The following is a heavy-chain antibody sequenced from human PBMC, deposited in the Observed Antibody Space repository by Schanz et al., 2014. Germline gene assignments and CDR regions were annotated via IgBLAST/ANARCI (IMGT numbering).Heavy chain of an antibody. CDR1: GFTFSAHA. V-gene: IGHV3-30*02. CDR2: IQHSGRKT. J-gene: IGHJ5*02. Sequence: VLLVDSGGGLVQPGGSLRLSCGASGFTFSAHAMSWVRQAPGKGLEWVAFIQHSGRKTYYTASLKGRVTISRDNSKNMVYVEMNSLRVEDTAVYYCAKGKASAAGPPLDKFDPWGQGTLVTVSS. CDR3: AKGKASAAGPPLDKFDP. D-gene: IGHD1-1*01.